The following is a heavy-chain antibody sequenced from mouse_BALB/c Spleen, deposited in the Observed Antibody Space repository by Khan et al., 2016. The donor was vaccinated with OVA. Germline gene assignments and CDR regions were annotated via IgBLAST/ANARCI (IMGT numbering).Heavy chain of an antibody. V-gene: IGHV2-6-7*01. CDR1: GFSLTGYG. CDR2: IWGDGST. Sequence: QVQLKQSGPGPVAPSQSLSITCTVSGFSLTGYGVHWVRQPPGKGLEWLGMIWGDGSTDYNSDLKSSLSISKDNANSQVFLKMNSLETDDTARYYCARAYYANYREAMDYWGQGTSVTVSS. D-gene: IGHD2-10*01. J-gene: IGHJ4*01. CDR3: ARAYYANYREAMDY.